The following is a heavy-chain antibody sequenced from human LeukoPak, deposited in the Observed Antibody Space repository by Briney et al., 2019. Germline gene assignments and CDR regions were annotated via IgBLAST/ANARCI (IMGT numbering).Heavy chain of an antibody. CDR1: GFTFSSYA. Sequence: PGGSLRLSCAASGFTFSSYAMHWVRQAPGKGLEWVAVISYDGSNKYYADSVKGRFTISRDNSKNTLYLQMNSLRAEDTAVYSCAREQLAYFDYWGQGTLVTVSS. D-gene: IGHD6-6*01. CDR2: ISYDGSNK. J-gene: IGHJ4*02. CDR3: AREQLAYFDY. V-gene: IGHV3-30-3*01.